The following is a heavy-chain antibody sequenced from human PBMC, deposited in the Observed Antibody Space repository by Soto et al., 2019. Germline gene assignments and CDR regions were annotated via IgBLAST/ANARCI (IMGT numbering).Heavy chain of an antibody. V-gene: IGHV1-69*08. CDR2: IIPSLGSA. CDR3: ARDLLTGYSDY. D-gene: IGHD3-9*01. CDR1: GGTFSSYT. J-gene: IGHJ4*02. Sequence: SVKVSCKASGGTFSSYTISWVRLAPGQGLEWMGRIIPSLGSANYAQKFQGRVTITADKSTSTAYMELSSLRSEDTAVYYYARDLLTGYSDYCGQGTLVTVSS.